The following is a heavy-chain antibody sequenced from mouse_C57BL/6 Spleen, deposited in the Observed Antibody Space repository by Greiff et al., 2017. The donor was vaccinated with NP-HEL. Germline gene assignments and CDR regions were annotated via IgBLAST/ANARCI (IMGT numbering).Heavy chain of an antibody. Sequence: EVHLVESGGGLVKPGGSLKLSCAASGFTFSSYAMSWVRQTPEKRLEWVATISDGGSYTYYPDNVKGRFTISRDNAKNNMYLQMSHLKSEDTAMYYCARDRGYDHYFDYWGQGTTLTVSS. J-gene: IGHJ2*01. V-gene: IGHV5-4*01. CDR1: GFTFSSYA. CDR3: ARDRGYDHYFDY. CDR2: ISDGGSYT. D-gene: IGHD2-3*01.